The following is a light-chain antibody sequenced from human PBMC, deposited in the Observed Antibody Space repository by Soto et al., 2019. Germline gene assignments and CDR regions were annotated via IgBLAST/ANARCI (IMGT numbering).Light chain of an antibody. Sequence: AIRMTQFPSSLSASTGDRVTITCRASQGISSYLAWYQQKPGKAPKLLIYAASTLQSGVPSRFSGSGSGTDFTLTISCLQSEDFATYYCQQYYSYPPTFGQGTKV. J-gene: IGKJ1*01. CDR1: QGISSY. CDR2: AAS. V-gene: IGKV1-8*01. CDR3: QQYYSYPPT.